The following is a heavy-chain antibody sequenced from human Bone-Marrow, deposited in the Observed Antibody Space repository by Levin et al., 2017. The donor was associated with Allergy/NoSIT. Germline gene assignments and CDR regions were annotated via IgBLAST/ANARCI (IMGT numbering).Heavy chain of an antibody. CDR2: ISGSGSNT. V-gene: IGHV3-23*01. J-gene: IGHJ4*02. D-gene: IGHD3-22*01. CDR1: GLIFSNYA. CDR3: AGYDTSGYHSPFDY. Sequence: LSLTYAASGLIFSNYAMNWVRQAPGKGLEWVSQISGSGSNTHYADSVRGRFTFSRDNSNNTVYLQMNSLRADDTAVYYCAGYDTSGYHSPFDYWGQGTLVTVSS.